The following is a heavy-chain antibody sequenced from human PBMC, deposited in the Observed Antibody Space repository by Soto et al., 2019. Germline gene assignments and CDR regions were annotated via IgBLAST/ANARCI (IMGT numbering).Heavy chain of an antibody. CDR3: ARGERFGGSGSYYLPNNWFDP. CDR1: GYTFTGYY. Sequence: ASVKVSCKASGYTFTGYYMHWVRQAPGQGLEWMGWINPNSGGTNYAQKFQGWVTMTRDTSISTAYMELSRLRSDDTAVYYCARGERFGGSGSYYLPNNWFDPWGQGTLLTVSS. CDR2: INPNSGGT. V-gene: IGHV1-2*04. D-gene: IGHD3-10*01. J-gene: IGHJ5*02.